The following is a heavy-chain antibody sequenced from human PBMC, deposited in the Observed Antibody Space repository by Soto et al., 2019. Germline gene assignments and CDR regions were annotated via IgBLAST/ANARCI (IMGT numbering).Heavy chain of an antibody. Sequence: SETLSLTCTVSGGSISSSSYYWGWIRQPPGKGLEWIGSIYYSGSTYYNPSLKSRVTISVDTSKNQFSLKLSSVTAADTAVYYCARCCSSTSYYYYYYMDVWGKGTTFTVSS. D-gene: IGHD2-2*01. CDR3: ARCCSSTSYYYYYYMDV. V-gene: IGHV4-39*01. J-gene: IGHJ6*03. CDR2: IYYSGST. CDR1: GGSISSSSYY.